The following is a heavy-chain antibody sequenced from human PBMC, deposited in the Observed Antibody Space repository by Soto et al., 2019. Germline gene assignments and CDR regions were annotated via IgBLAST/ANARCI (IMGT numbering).Heavy chain of an antibody. V-gene: IGHV3-21*01. CDR3: ARDVNGGFCGA. CDR2: ISSRNNDM. J-gene: IGHJ5*02. Sequence: EVQLVESGGGLVKPGGSLRLSCAASGFTFSSYSMNWVRQAPGKGLEWVSTISSRNNDMYYVDSVKGRFTISRDNARNSVYLQMNSLGADDTAVYYCARDVNGGFCGAWGQGTLVTVSS. D-gene: IGHD2-21*01. CDR1: GFTFSSYS.